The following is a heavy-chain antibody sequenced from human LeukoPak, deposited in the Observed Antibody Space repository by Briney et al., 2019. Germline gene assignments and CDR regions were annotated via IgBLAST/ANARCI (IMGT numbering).Heavy chain of an antibody. CDR3: PIAVDAPRGYYGLDV. J-gene: IGHJ6*02. CDR2: IYYSGST. Sequence: SETLSLTCTVSGGPISSYYWSWIRQPPGKGLEWIAYIYYSGSTNYNPSLKSRVTISVDTSKNQFSLKLSSVTAADTAVYYCPIAVDAPRGYYGLDVWGRGTTVTVSS. D-gene: IGHD6-19*01. V-gene: IGHV4-59*08. CDR1: GGPISSYY.